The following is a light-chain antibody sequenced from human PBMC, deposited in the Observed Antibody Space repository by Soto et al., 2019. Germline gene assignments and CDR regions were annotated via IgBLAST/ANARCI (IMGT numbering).Light chain of an antibody. CDR1: SSDVGGYNY. V-gene: IGLV2-14*01. CDR2: KVT. CDR3: ASYTRPSFWV. Sequence: QSALTQPASVSGSPGQSITISCTGTSSDVGGYNYVSWYQQHPGKAPKLMIYKVTNRPSGVSARFSCSRSGNTASMTISALQPEDEAHYYCASYTRPSFWVFGGGTQLTVL. J-gene: IGLJ3*02.